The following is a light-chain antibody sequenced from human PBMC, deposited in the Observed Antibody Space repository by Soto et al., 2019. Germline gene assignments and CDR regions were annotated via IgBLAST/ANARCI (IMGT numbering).Light chain of an antibody. CDR1: QSVSSSY. Sequence: EIVLTQSPGTLSLSPGERATLSCRASQSVSSSYLAWYQQKPGQAPRPLIYGASSSAIGIPDRFSGSGSGTDFTLTISRREPEDFAVYYCQQYGSTPWTFGQGTKVEIK. CDR3: QQYGSTPWT. CDR2: GAS. V-gene: IGKV3-20*01. J-gene: IGKJ1*01.